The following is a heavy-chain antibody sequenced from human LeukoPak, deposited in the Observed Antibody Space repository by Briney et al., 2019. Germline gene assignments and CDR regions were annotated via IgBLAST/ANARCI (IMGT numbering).Heavy chain of an antibody. CDR1: GYTFSSYG. J-gene: IGHJ5*02. CDR2: ISAYNGNT. Sequence: ASVKVSCTASGYTFSSYGISWVRQAPGQGLEWMGWISAYNGNTKYAQKLQGRVTMTTDTSTSTAHMELRSLRSDDTAVYYCARDLYSSGWYVEGPWGQGTLVTVSS. CDR3: ARDLYSSGWYVEGP. D-gene: IGHD6-19*01. V-gene: IGHV1-18*01.